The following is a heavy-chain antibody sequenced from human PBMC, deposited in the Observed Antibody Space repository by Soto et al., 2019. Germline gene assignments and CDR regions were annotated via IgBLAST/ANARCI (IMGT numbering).Heavy chain of an antibody. CDR1: GGSFSGYY. CDR3: ARGRVVTALLYYYYYMDV. D-gene: IGHD2-21*02. J-gene: IGHJ6*03. CDR2: INHSGST. V-gene: IGHV4-34*01. Sequence: PSETLSLTCAFSGGSFSGYYWSWFRQPTGKGLEWIGEINHSGSTNYNPSLKSRVTISVDTSKNQFSLKLSSVTAADTAVHYCARGRVVTALLYYYYYMDVWGKGTTVTVSS.